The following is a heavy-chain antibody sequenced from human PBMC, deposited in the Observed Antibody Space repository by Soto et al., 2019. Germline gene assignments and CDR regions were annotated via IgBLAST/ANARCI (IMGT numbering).Heavy chain of an antibody. V-gene: IGHV5-10-1*01. D-gene: IGHD3-22*01. CDR3: ARQIYDSDTGPNFQYYFDS. Sequence: VESLKISCMGSGYSFAGYWITWVRQKPGKGLEWMGRIDPSDSQTYYSPSFRGHVTISVTKSITTVFLQWSSLRASDTAMYYCARQIYDSDTGPNFQYYFDSWGQGTPVTVSS. J-gene: IGHJ4*02. CDR2: IDPSDSQT. CDR1: GYSFAGYW.